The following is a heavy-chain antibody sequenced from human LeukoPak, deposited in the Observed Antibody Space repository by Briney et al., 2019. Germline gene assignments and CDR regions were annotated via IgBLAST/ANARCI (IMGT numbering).Heavy chain of an antibody. CDR1: GYTFTVYY. V-gene: IGHV1-2*02. J-gene: IGHJ3*02. D-gene: IGHD3-10*01. CDR2: FNPNSGGT. Sequence: ASVKVSCTASGYTFTVYYMHWVRQAPGHRLEWMGWFNPNSGGTSYAQKFQGRVTMTRDTSISTAYMELSRLRSDDTAVYYCARDRGGLDAFDIWGQGTMVTVSS. CDR3: ARDRGGLDAFDI.